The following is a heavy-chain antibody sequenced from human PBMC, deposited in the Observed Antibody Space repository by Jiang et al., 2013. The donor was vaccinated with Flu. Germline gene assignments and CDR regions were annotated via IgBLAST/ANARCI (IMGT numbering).Heavy chain of an antibody. V-gene: IGHV1-69*04. CDR2: IIPILGIA. J-gene: IGHJ3*02. Sequence: SGAEVKKPGSSVKVSCKASGGTFSSYAISWVRQAPGQGLEWMGRIIPILGIANYAQKFQGRVTITADKSTSTAYMELSSLRSEDTAVYYCARAGSGGYNPGAFDIWGQGTMVTVSS. CDR3: ARAGSGGYNPGAFDI. CDR1: GGTFSSYA. D-gene: IGHD3-10*01.